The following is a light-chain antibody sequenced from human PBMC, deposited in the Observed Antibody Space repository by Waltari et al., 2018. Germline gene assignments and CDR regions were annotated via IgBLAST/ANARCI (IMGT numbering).Light chain of an antibody. J-gene: IGKJ2*01. V-gene: IGKV3-20*01. CDR3: QQYNSSPYT. CDR1: QSVSSSY. Sequence: EIVLTQSPGTLSLSPGERATLPCRASQSVSSSYLAWYQQKPGQAPRLVIYGASSRATGIPDRFSGSGSGTDFTLTISRLEPEDSAVYHCQQYNSSPYTFGQGTRLEIK. CDR2: GAS.